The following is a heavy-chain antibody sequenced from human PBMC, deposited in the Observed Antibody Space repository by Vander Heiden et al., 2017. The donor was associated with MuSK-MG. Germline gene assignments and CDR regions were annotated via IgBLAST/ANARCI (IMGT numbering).Heavy chain of an antibody. V-gene: IGHV1-69*04. CDR1: GGTFSSYA. CDR2: IIPILGIA. J-gene: IGHJ6*02. D-gene: IGHD6-13*01. Sequence: QVQLVQSGAEVKKPGSSVKVSCKASGGTFSSYAISWVRQAPGQGLEWMGRIIPILGIANYAQKFQGRVTITAYKSTSTAYMELSILRSEDTAVYYCARFLSLGSSCVCPVYYYYGMDVWCQGTTVTVSS. CDR3: ARFLSLGSSCVCPVYYYYGMDV.